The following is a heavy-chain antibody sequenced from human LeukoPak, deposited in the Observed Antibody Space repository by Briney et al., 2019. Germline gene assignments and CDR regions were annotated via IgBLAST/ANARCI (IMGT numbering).Heavy chain of an antibody. Sequence: GESLKISCKGSGYSFTSYWIGWVRQMPGKGLEWMGIIYPGDSDTRYSPSFQSQVTISADKSIGTAYLQWSSLKASDTAMYYCARRDKGYSYGYWFDPWGQGTLVTVSS. CDR2: IYPGDSDT. V-gene: IGHV5-51*01. CDR1: GYSFTSYW. D-gene: IGHD5-18*01. J-gene: IGHJ5*02. CDR3: ARRDKGYSYGYWFDP.